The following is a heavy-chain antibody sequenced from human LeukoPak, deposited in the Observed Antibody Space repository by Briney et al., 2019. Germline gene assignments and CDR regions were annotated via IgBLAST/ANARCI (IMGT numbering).Heavy chain of an antibody. CDR3: VKPIAAAGTNY. CDR2: ISSNGGST. V-gene: IGHV3-64D*06. CDR1: GFTFSSYA. D-gene: IGHD6-13*01. J-gene: IGHJ4*02. Sequence: GGSLRLSCSASGFTFSSYAMHWVRQAPGKGLEYVLAISSNGGSTYYADSVKGRFTISRDNSKNTLYLQMSSLRAEDTAVYYCVKPIAAAGTNYWGQGTLVTVSS.